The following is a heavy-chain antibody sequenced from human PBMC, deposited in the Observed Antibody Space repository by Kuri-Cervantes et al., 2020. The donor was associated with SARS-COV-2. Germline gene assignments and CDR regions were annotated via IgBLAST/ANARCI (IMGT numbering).Heavy chain of an antibody. Sequence: TLSLTCTVSGGSISSSSYYWGWSRQPPGKALEWLARIDWDDDKFYSTSLKTRLTISKDTSKNQVVLTMTNMDPVDTATYYCARIYRRGFDYWGQGNRV. CDR1: GGSISSSSYY. V-gene: IGHV2-70*16. CDR2: IDWDDDK. D-gene: IGHD3-16*02. CDR3: ARIYRRGFDY. J-gene: IGHJ4*02.